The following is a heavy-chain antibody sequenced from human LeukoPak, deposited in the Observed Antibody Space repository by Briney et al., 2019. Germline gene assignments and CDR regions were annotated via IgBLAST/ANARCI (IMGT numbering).Heavy chain of an antibody. CDR2: IHPEGNEK. Sequence: GGSLRLSCTASGFTFSTYWMSWVRQAPSEGLEWVANIHPEGNEKYHVDSVKGRFTISRDNAKNSLYLQMNSLRVEDTAVYYCARGDDFSGDYWGQGTLVTVSS. V-gene: IGHV3-7*04. D-gene: IGHD2-21*02. CDR3: ARGDDFSGDY. J-gene: IGHJ4*02. CDR1: GFTFSTYW.